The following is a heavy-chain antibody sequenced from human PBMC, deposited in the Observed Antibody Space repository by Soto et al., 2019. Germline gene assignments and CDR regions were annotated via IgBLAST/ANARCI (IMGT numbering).Heavy chain of an antibody. CDR1: GGSFSGYY. CDR3: ARVSPGYYGSGSYYSPLYYYYGMDV. Sequence: SETLSLTCAVYGGSFSGYYWSWIRQPPGKGLEWIGEINHSGSTNYNPSLKSRVTISVDTSKNQFSLKLSSVTAADTAVYYCARVSPGYYGSGSYYSPLYYYYGMDVWGQGTTVTVS. CDR2: INHSGST. V-gene: IGHV4-34*01. D-gene: IGHD3-10*01. J-gene: IGHJ6*02.